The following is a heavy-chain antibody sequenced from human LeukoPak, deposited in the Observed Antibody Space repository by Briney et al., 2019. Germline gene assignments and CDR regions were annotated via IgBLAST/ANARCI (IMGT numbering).Heavy chain of an antibody. CDR2: ISWNSGSI. Sequence: GRSLRLSCAASGFTFDDYAMHWVRQVPGKGLEWVSGISWNSGSIGYADSVKGRFTISRDNAKNSLYLQMNSLRAEDTALYYCAKDMRYSSSWYDFDYWGQGTLVTVSS. D-gene: IGHD6-13*01. CDR1: GFTFDDYA. J-gene: IGHJ4*02. CDR3: AKDMRYSSSWYDFDY. V-gene: IGHV3-9*01.